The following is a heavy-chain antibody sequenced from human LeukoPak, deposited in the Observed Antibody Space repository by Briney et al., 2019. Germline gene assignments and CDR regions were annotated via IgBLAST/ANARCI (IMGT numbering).Heavy chain of an antibody. Sequence: PGRSLRLAWAASGFTFSSYGMHWVRQAPGKGLEWVAVISYDGSNKYYADSVKGRFTISRDNSKSTLYLQMNSLRAEDTAVYYRAKDLTVWGKGTTVTVSS. CDR1: GFTFSSYG. D-gene: IGHD3-9*01. CDR2: ISYDGSNK. CDR3: AKDLTV. V-gene: IGHV3-30*18. J-gene: IGHJ6*04.